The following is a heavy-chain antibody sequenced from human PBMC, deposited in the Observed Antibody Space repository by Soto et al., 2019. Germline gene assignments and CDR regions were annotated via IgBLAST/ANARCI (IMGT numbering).Heavy chain of an antibody. CDR3: AIGGVAVAHYDY. J-gene: IGHJ4*02. CDR1: GYTFTSYY. D-gene: IGHD6-19*01. CDR2: INPSGGST. Sequence: ASVKVSCKASGYTFTSYYMHWVRQAPGQGLEWMGIINPSGGSTSYAQKFQGRVTMTRVTSTSTVYMELSSLRSEDTAVYYCAIGGVAVAHYDYWGQGTLVTVSS. V-gene: IGHV1-46*01.